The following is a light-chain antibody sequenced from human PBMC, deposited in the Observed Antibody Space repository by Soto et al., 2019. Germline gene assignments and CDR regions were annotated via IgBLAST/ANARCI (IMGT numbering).Light chain of an antibody. Sequence: SYDLTQPPSVSVAPGQTARFACGGNNIGSRSVHWYQQRPGQAPILVVFDDDDRPSGIPERFSGSNSGNTATLTIIRVEAGDEADYYCQVWDTSIYQYVFGSGTKLTVL. CDR2: DDD. V-gene: IGLV3-21*02. CDR1: NIGSRS. J-gene: IGLJ1*01. CDR3: QVWDTSIYQYV.